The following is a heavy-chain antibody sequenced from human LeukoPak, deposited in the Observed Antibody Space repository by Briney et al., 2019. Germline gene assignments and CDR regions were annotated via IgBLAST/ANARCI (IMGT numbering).Heavy chain of an antibody. Sequence: GGSLRLSCAASGFTFSSYGMHWVRQAPGKGLEWVAVISYDESNKYYADSVKGRFTISRDNSKNTLYLQMNSLRAEDTAVYYCAVGANPGAFDYWGQGTLVTVSS. CDR1: GFTFSSYG. D-gene: IGHD1-26*01. V-gene: IGHV3-30*03. CDR2: ISYDESNK. J-gene: IGHJ4*02. CDR3: AVGANPGAFDY.